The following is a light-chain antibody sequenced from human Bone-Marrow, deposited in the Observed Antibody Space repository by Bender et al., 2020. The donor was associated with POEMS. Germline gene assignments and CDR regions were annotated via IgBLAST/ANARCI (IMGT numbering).Light chain of an antibody. J-gene: IGLJ1*01. CDR3: SSYTSSSTLI. Sequence: QSALTQPASVSGSPGQSITLSCTGTSSDVGGYKYVSWYQQHPGKAPQLLIYFFNIRPSGVSCRFSCSKSDNPASLTISGLQAEDEADYYCSSYTSSSTLIFGTGTKVTVL. CDR1: SSDVGGYKY. V-gene: IGLV2-14*01. CDR2: FFN.